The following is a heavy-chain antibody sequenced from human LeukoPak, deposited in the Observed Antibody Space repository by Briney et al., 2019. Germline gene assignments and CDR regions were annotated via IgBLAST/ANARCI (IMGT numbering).Heavy chain of an antibody. CDR1: GFTFSTYS. V-gene: IGHV3-48*02. CDR2: ISSSSSTI. Sequence: GGSLRLSCAASGFTFSTYSMNWVRQAPGKGLEWVSYISSSSSTIYYADSVKGRFTISRDNAKNSLFLQMNSLRDDDTAVYYCARASFQRWLQLGGDWGQGTLVTVSS. D-gene: IGHD5-24*01. J-gene: IGHJ4*02. CDR3: ARASFQRWLQLGGD.